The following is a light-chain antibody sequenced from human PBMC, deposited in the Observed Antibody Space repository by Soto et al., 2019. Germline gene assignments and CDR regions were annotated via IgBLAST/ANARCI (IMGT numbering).Light chain of an antibody. CDR3: QQYNSYRT. Sequence: DIQMTQSPSTLSASVGDRVTITCRASQSISSWLAWYQQKPGKAPKLLIYKASSLESGVPSRFSGSGSGTEFTLNISSLQPDDFATYYCQQYNSYRTFGQGTKVEMK. CDR2: KAS. CDR1: QSISSW. J-gene: IGKJ1*01. V-gene: IGKV1-5*03.